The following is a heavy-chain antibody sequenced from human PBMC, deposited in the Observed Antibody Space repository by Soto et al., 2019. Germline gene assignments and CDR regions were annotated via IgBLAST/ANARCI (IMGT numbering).Heavy chain of an antibody. V-gene: IGHV1-69*01. CDR2: IIPIFGTA. CDR1: GGTFSSYA. J-gene: IGHJ6*02. CDR3: ASSYGSGSYLVGVGMDV. Sequence: QVRLVQSGAEVKKPGSSVKVSCKASGGTFSSYAISWVRQAPGQGLEWMGGIIPIFGTANYAQKFQGRVTITADESTSTAYMELSSLRSEDTAVYYCASSYGSGSYLVGVGMDVWGQGTTVTVSS. D-gene: IGHD3-10*01.